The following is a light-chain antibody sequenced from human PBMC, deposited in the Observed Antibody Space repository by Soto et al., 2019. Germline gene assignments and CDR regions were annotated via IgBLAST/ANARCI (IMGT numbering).Light chain of an antibody. J-gene: IGKJ5*01. Sequence: EVVLTQSPATLSLSPGEIATLSCRASQSISRYLAWYQQKPGQAPRILIYGASTRATGIPARFSGSGSGTEFTLTISSLQSEDFAVYYCQQYNNFPTLGQGTRLEIK. V-gene: IGKV3-15*01. CDR3: QQYNNFPT. CDR1: QSISRY. CDR2: GAS.